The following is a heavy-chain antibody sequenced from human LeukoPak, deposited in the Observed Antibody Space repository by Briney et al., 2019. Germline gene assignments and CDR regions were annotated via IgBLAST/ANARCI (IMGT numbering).Heavy chain of an antibody. Sequence: ASVKVSCKASGYTFTSYGFSWLRQAPGQGLEWMGIINPSGGSTSYAQKFQGRVTMTRDMSTSTVYMELSSLRSEDTAVYYCAREVEGGYWGQGTLVTVSS. CDR3: AREVEGGY. CDR2: INPSGGST. D-gene: IGHD1-1*01. J-gene: IGHJ4*02. V-gene: IGHV1-46*01. CDR1: GYTFTSYG.